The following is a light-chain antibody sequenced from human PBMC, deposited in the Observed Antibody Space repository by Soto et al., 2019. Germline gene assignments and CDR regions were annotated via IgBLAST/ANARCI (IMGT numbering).Light chain of an antibody. V-gene: IGKV3-20*01. CDR3: QQYGRSPLLYT. Sequence: EVVLPQSPGTLSLSPGERATLSCRTSQSVNSNFLAWYQQKPGQAPRLLVYGSSTRAAGVPDRFSGSGSGTDFTLTISRLEPEDFAVYYCQQYGRSPLLYTFGQGTKLGVK. CDR1: QSVNSNF. CDR2: GSS. J-gene: IGKJ2*01.